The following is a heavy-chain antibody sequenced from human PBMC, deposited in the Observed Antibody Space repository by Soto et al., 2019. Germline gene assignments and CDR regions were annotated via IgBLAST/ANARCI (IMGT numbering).Heavy chain of an antibody. CDR2: ISGSGTAT. CDR1: GFPFWTYS. V-gene: IGHV3-23*01. J-gene: IGHJ4*02. Sequence: EVKLLESGGGLVQPGGSMRLSCEASGFPFWTYSMSWVRQAPRKGLEWVSGISGSGTATYYTDSVKGRFTVSRDNAKDTLYLQMSNLRPEDTAVYYCTRGPRPSSIGTGAYWGRGTQVTVSS. CDR3: TRGPRPSSIGTGAY. D-gene: IGHD1-1*01.